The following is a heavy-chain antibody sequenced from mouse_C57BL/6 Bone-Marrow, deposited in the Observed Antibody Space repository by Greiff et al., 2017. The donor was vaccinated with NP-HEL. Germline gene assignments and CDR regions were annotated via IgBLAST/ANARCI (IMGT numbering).Heavy chain of an antibody. CDR2: ISYSGST. CDR3: ARLTTVVATGYWDFDV. V-gene: IGHV3-8*01. D-gene: IGHD1-1*01. CDR1: GYSITSDY. J-gene: IGHJ1*03. Sequence: VQLKESGPGLAKPSQTLSLTCSVTGYSITSDYWNWIRKFPGNKLEYMGYISYSGSTYYNPSLKCRISITRDTSKNQYYLQLNSVTTEDTATYYCARLTTVVATGYWDFDVWGTGTTVTVSS.